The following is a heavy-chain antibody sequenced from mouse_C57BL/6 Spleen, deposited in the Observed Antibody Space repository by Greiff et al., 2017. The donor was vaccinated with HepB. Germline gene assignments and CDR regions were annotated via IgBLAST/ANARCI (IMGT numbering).Heavy chain of an antibody. CDR3: AREGGYFDY. J-gene: IGHJ2*01. CDR2: ISSGSSTI. Sequence: DVKLVESGGGLVKPGGSLKLSCAASGFTFSDYGMHWVRQAPEKGLEWVAYISSGSSTIYYADTVKVRFTISRDNAKNTLFLQMTSLRSEDTAMYYCAREGGYFDYWGQGTTLTVSS. V-gene: IGHV5-17*01. CDR1: GFTFSDYG.